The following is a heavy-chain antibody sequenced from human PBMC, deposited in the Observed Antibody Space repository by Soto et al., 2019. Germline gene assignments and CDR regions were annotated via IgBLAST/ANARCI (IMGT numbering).Heavy chain of an antibody. CDR3: AKDRGYANSWYFDY. CDR2: ISGGGDGT. CDR1: GFTFTTYA. Sequence: EVQLLASGGGLVQPGGSLRLSCAASGFTFTTYAMNWVRQAAGKGLEWVSSISGGGDGTYYADSVKGRFTISRDDSKSTVYLQMNSLRAEDTAVYYCAKDRGYANSWYFDYWGQGILVTVSS. V-gene: IGHV3-23*01. D-gene: IGHD6-13*01. J-gene: IGHJ4*02.